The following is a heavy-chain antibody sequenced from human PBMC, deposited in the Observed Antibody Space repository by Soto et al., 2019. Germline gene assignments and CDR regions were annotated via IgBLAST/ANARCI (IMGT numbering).Heavy chain of an antibody. J-gene: IGHJ4*02. Sequence: ASVKVSCKASGYTFTGYYVHWVRQAPGHGLEWLGWIHLNSGGTNYAQSFQGRVTMTRDMSVSTVYMEMTGLRSEDTAVYYCARVRGGANFDYWGQGTLVTVSS. CDR2: IHLNSGGT. CDR3: ARVRGGANFDY. V-gene: IGHV1-2*02. D-gene: IGHD1-26*01. CDR1: GYTFTGYY.